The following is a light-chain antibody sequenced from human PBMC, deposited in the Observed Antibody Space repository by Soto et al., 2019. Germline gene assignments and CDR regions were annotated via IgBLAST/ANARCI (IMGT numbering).Light chain of an antibody. V-gene: IGKV3-20*01. CDR1: QSVSNNY. CDR3: QQYGSSSIT. CDR2: GAS. J-gene: IGKJ5*01. Sequence: EIVMTQSPATLSVSPGERATLSCRASQSVSNNYLAWYQQKPGQAPRLLIYGASNRATGIPDRFSGSGSGTDFTLTISRLEPEDFAVYYCQQYGSSSITFGQGTRLEIK.